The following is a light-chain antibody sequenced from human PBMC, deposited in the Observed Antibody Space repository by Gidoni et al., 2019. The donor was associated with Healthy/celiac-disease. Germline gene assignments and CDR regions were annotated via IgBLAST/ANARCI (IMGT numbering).Light chain of an antibody. CDR3: QQYGSSPDT. V-gene: IGKV3-20*01. CDR2: GAS. J-gene: IGKJ1*01. CDR1: QSVSSNY. Sequence: EIVLTQFPGTLSLSPGERATLSCRASQSVSSNYLAWYQQKPGQAPRLLIYGASSRATGIPDRSSGGGSGKDFTLTISRLEPEDFAVYYCQQYGSSPDTFGQGTKVEIK.